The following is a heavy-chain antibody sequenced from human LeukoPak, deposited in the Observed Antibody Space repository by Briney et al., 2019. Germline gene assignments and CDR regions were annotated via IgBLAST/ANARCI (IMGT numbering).Heavy chain of an antibody. CDR1: GFTVSSNY. CDR3: ARGRVIYYDILTGYSN. J-gene: IGHJ4*02. Sequence: GGSLRLSCAASGFTVSSNYMSWVRQAPGKGLEWVSVIYSGGSTYYADSVKGRFTISRDNSKNTLYLQMNSLRAEDTAVYYCARGRVIYYDILTGYSNWGQGTLVTVSS. CDR2: IYSGGST. D-gene: IGHD3-9*01. V-gene: IGHV3-53*01.